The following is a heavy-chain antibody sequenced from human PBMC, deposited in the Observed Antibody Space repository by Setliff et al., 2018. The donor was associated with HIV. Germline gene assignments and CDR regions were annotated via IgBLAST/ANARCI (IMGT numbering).Heavy chain of an antibody. CDR1: GFIVNNFE. CDR3: ARDDGRSLFLDY. J-gene: IGHJ4*02. Sequence: GGSLRLSCAASGFIVNNFEMNWVRQAPGKGLEWISYISSSGTIKKYASSVRGRFTISRDNAKKSLYLQMDSLRAEDTAVYYCARDDGRSLFLDYWGQGTLVTVSS. D-gene: IGHD1-26*01. CDR2: ISSSGTIK. V-gene: IGHV3-48*03.